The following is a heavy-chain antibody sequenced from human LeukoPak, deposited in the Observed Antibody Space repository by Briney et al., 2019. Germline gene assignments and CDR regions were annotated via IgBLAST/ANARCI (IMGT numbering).Heavy chain of an antibody. J-gene: IGHJ6*03. D-gene: IGHD6-13*01. V-gene: IGHV3-53*01. CDR2: IYSGGST. CDR3: ARIAYSSSWSYYYCYMDV. CDR1: GFIVRSKY. Sequence: PGGSLRLSCAASGFIVRSKYMSWVRQAPGKGLEWVSVIYSGGSTYYADSVKGRFTISRDNSKNTLYLQMNSLRAEDTAVYYCARIAYSSSWSYYYCYMDVWGKGTTVTISS.